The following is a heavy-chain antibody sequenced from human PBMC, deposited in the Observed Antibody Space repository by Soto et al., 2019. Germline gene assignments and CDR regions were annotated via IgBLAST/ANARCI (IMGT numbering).Heavy chain of an antibody. CDR2: IWYDGSNK. Sequence: QVQLVESGGGVVQPGRSLRLSCAAPGFTFSSYGMHWVRQAPGKGLEWVTVIWYDGSNKYYPDSVKGRFTISRDNSKNTLYLQMNSLRAEDTAVYYCARDASKDCLGGSGGSCYLDYWGQGTLVTVSS. CDR3: ARDASKDCLGGSGGSCYLDY. CDR1: GFTFSSYG. D-gene: IGHD2-15*01. V-gene: IGHV3-33*01. J-gene: IGHJ4*02.